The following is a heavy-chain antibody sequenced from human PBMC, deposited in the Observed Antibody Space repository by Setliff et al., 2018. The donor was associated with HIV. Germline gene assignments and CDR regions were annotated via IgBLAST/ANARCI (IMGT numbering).Heavy chain of an antibody. D-gene: IGHD3-22*01. V-gene: IGHV4-59*11. CDR2: IYYSGST. CDR3: ARGRTFYYYDSSGYPHYYFDY. CDR1: GGSISSHY. J-gene: IGHJ4*02. Sequence: SETLSLTCTVSGGSISSHYWSWIRQPPGKGLEWIGYIYYSGSTNYNPSLKSRVTISVDTSKNQFSLKLSSVTAADTAVYYCARGRTFYYYDSSGYPHYYFDYWGQGTLVTVSS.